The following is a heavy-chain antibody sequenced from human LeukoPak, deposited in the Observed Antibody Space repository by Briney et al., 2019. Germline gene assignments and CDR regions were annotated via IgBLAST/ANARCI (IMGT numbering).Heavy chain of an antibody. J-gene: IGHJ3*02. V-gene: IGHV4-31*03. D-gene: IGHD6-19*01. CDR2: IYYSGST. Sequence: PSQTLSLTCTVSGGSISSGGYYWSWIRQHPGKGLEWIGYIYYSGSTYYNPSLKSRVTISVDTSKNQFSLKLSSVTAADTAVYYCARRNSSGWSLAAFDIWGQGTMVTVSS. CDR3: ARRNSSGWSLAAFDI. CDR1: GGSISSGGYY.